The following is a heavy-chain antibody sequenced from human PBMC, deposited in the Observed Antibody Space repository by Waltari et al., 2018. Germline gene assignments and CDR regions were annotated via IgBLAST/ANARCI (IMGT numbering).Heavy chain of an antibody. V-gene: IGHV1-8*03. D-gene: IGHD6-13*01. CDR3: ARRSYSSSWIRVFDY. CDR1: GYTFTDYY. CDR2: MNPNSGNT. J-gene: IGHJ4*02. Sequence: VQLVQSGAEVKKPGATVKISCKVSGYTFTDYYMHWVQQATGQGLEWMGWMNPNSGNTGYAQKFQGRVTITRNTSISTAYMELSSLRSEDTAVYYCARRSYSSSWIRVFDYWGQGTLVTVSS.